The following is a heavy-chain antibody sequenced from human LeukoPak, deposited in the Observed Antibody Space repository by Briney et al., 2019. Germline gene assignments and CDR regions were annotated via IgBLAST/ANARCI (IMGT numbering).Heavy chain of an antibody. CDR3: TEYYFYDSSGYQQYYFDY. D-gene: IGHD3-22*01. Sequence: GGSLRLSCAASGFTFSSYAMSWVRQAPGKGLEWVSGISNSGGSTYYADSVKGRFTISRDNSKDTLYLQMNSLRAEDTAVYYCTEYYFYDSSGYQQYYFDYWGQGTLVTVSS. J-gene: IGHJ4*02. CDR2: ISNSGGST. V-gene: IGHV3-23*01. CDR1: GFTFSSYA.